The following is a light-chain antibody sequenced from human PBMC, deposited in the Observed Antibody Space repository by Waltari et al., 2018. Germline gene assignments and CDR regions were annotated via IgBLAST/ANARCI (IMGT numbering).Light chain of an antibody. V-gene: IGKV1-9*01. CDR3: QQVNAYLLP. CDR1: QGIISF. CDR2: AAS. Sequence: DIQLTQSPSFLSASVGDRVTINCRASQGIISFLVLYLQKPGKAPKVLISAASTLQTGVPSRSSGSGSGTEFTLTISSLQPEVFATYDGQQVNAYLLPFGGGTKVEI. J-gene: IGKJ4*01.